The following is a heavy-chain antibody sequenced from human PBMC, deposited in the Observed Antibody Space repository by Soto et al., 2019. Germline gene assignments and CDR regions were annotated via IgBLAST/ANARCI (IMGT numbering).Heavy chain of an antibody. V-gene: IGHV4-34*01. Sequence: QVQLQQWGAGLLKPSETLSLTCAVYRGSFSGYYWSWIRQSPGTGLEWIGEINHSGSTNYNPSLQSRVTVSADTSKNQFSLKLSSVTAADTAVYYCASRGYPDYWGQGTLVTVSS. D-gene: IGHD3-22*01. J-gene: IGHJ4*02. CDR1: RGSFSGYY. CDR2: INHSGST. CDR3: ASRGYPDY.